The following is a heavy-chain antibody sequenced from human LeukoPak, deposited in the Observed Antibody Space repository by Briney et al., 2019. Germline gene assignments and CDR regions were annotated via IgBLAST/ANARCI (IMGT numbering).Heavy chain of an antibody. D-gene: IGHD5-18*01. CDR1: GGSISSYY. Sequence: SETLSLTCTVSGGSISSYYWSWIRQPPGKGLEWIGYIYYSGSTNYNPSLKSRVTISVDTSKNQFSLKLSSVTAADTAVYYCARDGGGYSYDTLYYFDYWGQGTLVTVSS. CDR3: ARDGGGYSYDTLYYFDY. V-gene: IGHV4-59*01. J-gene: IGHJ4*02. CDR2: IYYSGST.